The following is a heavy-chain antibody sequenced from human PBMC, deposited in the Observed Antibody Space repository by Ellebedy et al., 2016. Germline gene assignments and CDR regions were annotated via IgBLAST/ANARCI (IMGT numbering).Heavy chain of an antibody. J-gene: IGHJ4*02. Sequence: GGSLRLSCAASGFTFWNYAMNWVRKAPGKGLEWVLIVSGGGDTYYTDSVKGRFTISRDNSKNTVYLQMNSLTDEDTAVYYCARGTVGSCTGTSCYPLDYWGQGTLVTVSS. CDR2: VSGGGDT. V-gene: IGHV3-23*01. D-gene: IGHD2-2*01. CDR3: ARGTVGSCTGTSCYPLDY. CDR1: GFTFWNYA.